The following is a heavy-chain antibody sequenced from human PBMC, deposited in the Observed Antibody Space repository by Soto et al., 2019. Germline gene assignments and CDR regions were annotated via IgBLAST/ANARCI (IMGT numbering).Heavy chain of an antibody. CDR1: GFTFSSYA. CDR3: ARGLERRYFDY. CDR2: ISYDGSNK. Sequence: VGSLRLSCAASGFTFSSYAMHWVRQAPGKGLEWVAVISYDGSNKYYADPVKGRFTIARDNSKNTLYLQRNSLRAEDTAVYYCARGLERRYFDYWRQGTLVTVSS. V-gene: IGHV3-30-3*01. J-gene: IGHJ4*02. D-gene: IGHD1-1*01.